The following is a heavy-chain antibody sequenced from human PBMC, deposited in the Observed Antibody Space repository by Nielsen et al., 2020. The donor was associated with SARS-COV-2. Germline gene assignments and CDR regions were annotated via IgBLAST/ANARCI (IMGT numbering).Heavy chain of an antibody. Sequence: ASVKVSYKASGYTFANYYMLWVRQAPGQGLEWMGLINPSGDSTIYAQRFQGRVTMTRDTSTSTVYMDLSSLRSEDTAVYYCARVPTYSNYPYYFDYWGQGTLVTVSS. J-gene: IGHJ4*02. CDR2: INPSGDST. CDR3: ARVPTYSNYPYYFDY. CDR1: GYTFANYY. D-gene: IGHD4-11*01. V-gene: IGHV1-46*01.